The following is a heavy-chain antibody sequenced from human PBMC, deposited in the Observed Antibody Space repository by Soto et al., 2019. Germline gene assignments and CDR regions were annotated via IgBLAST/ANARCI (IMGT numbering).Heavy chain of an antibody. Sequence: PGESLRLSCGASGFTFSSYSMNWVRQAPGKGLEWVSSISSSSSYIYYADSVKGRFTISRDNAKNSLYLQMNSLRAEDTAVYYCARDSKGVYGDYWGQGTLVTVSS. CDR2: ISSSSSYI. CDR3: ARDSKGVYGDY. J-gene: IGHJ4*02. V-gene: IGHV3-21*01. CDR1: GFTFSSYS. D-gene: IGHD4-17*01.